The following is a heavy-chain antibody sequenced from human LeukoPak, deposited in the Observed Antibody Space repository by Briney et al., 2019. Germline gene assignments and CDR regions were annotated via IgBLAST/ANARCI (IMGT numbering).Heavy chain of an antibody. CDR2: IYSGGST. CDR1: GGSISSYY. Sequence: SETLSLTCIVSGGSISSYYWSWIRQPPGKGLEWIGYIYSGGSTDYNPSLKSRATISLDTPNHQFSLKLTSVTAADTAVYYCARHVGIHLWSLYFDYWGQGSLVTVSS. V-gene: IGHV4-59*08. D-gene: IGHD5-18*01. CDR3: ARHVGIHLWSLYFDY. J-gene: IGHJ4*02.